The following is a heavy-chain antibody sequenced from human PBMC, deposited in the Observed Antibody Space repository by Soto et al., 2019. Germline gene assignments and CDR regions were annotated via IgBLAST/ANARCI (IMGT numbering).Heavy chain of an antibody. Sequence: QLQLQESGAGLVKPSQTLSLTCAVSGGSITSGDYSWSWIRQPPGRGLEWIGYIYHSGRTYYNPSLKSRVTISVDISKNQFSLKLTSVTAADTAVYYCARVHDANDNWGRGTLVTVSS. J-gene: IGHJ4*02. CDR3: ARVHDANDN. CDR1: GGSITSGDYS. D-gene: IGHD2-8*01. V-gene: IGHV4-30-2*01. CDR2: IYHSGRT.